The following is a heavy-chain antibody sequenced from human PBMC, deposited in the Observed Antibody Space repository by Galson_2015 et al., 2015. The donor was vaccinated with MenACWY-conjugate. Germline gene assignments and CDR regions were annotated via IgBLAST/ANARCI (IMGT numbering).Heavy chain of an antibody. D-gene: IGHD2-21*02. CDR2: ISNYNAKT. V-gene: IGHV1-18*04. Sequence: SVKVSCKVHGDSFMSYRITWVRQAPGQGLEWMGWISNYNAKTKYAQNLQGRVTMTTETSTRTVYMEMRDLRSDDTDVYYCAKIKVVIARCGGGDCDCGKSQFVFWGQGTLGTVSS. J-gene: IGHJ4*02. CDR3: AKIKVVIARCGGGDCDCGKSQFVF. CDR1: GDSFMSYR.